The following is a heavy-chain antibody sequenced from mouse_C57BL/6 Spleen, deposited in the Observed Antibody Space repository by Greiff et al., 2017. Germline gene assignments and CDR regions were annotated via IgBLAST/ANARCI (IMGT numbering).Heavy chain of an antibody. CDR1: GYTFTSYW. J-gene: IGHJ3*01. CDR3: ARSEYGNYGAY. Sequence: QVQLKQPGAELVRPGSSVKLSCKASGYTFTSYWMHWVKQRPIQGLEWIGNIDPSDSETHYNQKFKDKATLTVDKSSSTAYMQLSSLTSEDSAVYYCARSEYGNYGAYWGQGTLVTVSA. D-gene: IGHD2-1*01. V-gene: IGHV1-52*01. CDR2: IDPSDSET.